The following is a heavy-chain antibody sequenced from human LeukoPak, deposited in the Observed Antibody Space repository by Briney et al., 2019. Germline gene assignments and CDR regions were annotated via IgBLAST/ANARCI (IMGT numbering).Heavy chain of an antibody. J-gene: IGHJ4*02. CDR1: GGSISSYY. V-gene: IGHV4-4*07. Sequence: SETLSLTCTVSGGSISSYYWSWIRQPAGRGLEWIWRIYISGSTNYNPSLKSRVTLSVDKSKNQSSLKLSSVPAADTAVYYCARAGSIAAAADWGQGTLVTVSS. CDR3: ARAGSIAAAAD. D-gene: IGHD6-13*01. CDR2: IYISGST.